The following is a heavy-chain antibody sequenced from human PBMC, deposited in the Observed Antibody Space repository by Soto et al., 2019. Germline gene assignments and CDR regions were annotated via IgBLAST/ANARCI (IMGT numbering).Heavy chain of an antibody. V-gene: IGHV4-59*01. CDR3: ARGREVYPMPIDY. Sequence: SETLSLTCTVSGGSISSYYWSWIRQPPGKGLEWIGYIYYSGRTNYNPSLKSRVTISVDTSKNQFSLKLSSVTAADTAVYYCARGREVYPMPIDYWGQGTLVTVSS. CDR2: IYYSGRT. CDR1: GGSISSYY. D-gene: IGHD2-2*01. J-gene: IGHJ4*02.